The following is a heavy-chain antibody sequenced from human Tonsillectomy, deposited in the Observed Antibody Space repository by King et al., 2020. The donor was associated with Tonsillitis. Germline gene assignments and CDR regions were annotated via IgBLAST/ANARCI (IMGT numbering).Heavy chain of an antibody. Sequence: QLQESGSGLVKPSQTLSLTCAVSGGSISSGGYSWSWIRQPPGKGLEWIGYIYHSGSTYYNPSLKSRVNISVDRSKNQFSLKLSFVTAADTAVYYCARASDSSGYYWWYFDYWGQGTLVTVSS. CDR3: ARASDSSGYYWWYFDY. J-gene: IGHJ4*02. D-gene: IGHD3-22*01. V-gene: IGHV4-30-2*01. CDR2: IYHSGST. CDR1: GGSISSGGYS.